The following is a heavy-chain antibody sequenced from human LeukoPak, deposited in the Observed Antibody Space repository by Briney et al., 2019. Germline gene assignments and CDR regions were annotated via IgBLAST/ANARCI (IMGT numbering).Heavy chain of an antibody. V-gene: IGHV3-74*01. CDR1: GNYW. D-gene: IGHD2/OR15-2a*01. Sequence: QSGGSLRLSCAASGNYWMHWVRQAPGKGLVWVSHINSDGSWTSYADSVKGRFTISKDNAKNTVYLQKNNLRAEDTAVYYCVSFYEAYWGRGTLVTVSS. CDR2: INSDGSWT. J-gene: IGHJ4*02. CDR3: VSFYEAY.